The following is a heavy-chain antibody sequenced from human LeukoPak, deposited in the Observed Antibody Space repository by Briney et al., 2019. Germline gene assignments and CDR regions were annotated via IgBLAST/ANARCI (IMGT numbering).Heavy chain of an antibody. CDR3: AHSSDYQQY. Sequence: SETLSLTCAVYGGSFSTYYWSWIRQPPGKRLEWIGEIDHSGSTNYNPSLKGRVTISVDTSQNQVSLKLRSVTAADTAVYYCAHSSDYQQYCGQGTLVTVSS. CDR2: IDHSGST. D-gene: IGHD3-22*01. V-gene: IGHV4-34*01. J-gene: IGHJ1*01. CDR1: GGSFSTYY.